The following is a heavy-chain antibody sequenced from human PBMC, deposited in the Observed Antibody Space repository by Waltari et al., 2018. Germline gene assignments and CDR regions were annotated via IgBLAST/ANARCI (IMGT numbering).Heavy chain of an antibody. V-gene: IGHV3-23*01. CDR1: GFAFSSDA. D-gene: IGHD6-6*01. CDR2: ISGSGGST. Sequence: EVQLLESGGGLVQPGGSLRLSGAASGFAFSSDAKSWVGQAPGNGLEWVSAISGSGGSTYYADSVKGRFTISRDNSKNTLYLQMNSLRAEDTAVYYCAKGSIAAPLLDYWGQGTLVTVSS. CDR3: AKGSIAAPLLDY. J-gene: IGHJ4*02.